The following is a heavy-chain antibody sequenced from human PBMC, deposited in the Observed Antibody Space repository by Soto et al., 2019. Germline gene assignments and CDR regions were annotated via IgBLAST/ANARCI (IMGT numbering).Heavy chain of an antibody. Sequence: PSETLSLTCTVSGGSINNHYWSWIRQPPGKGLEWIGYIYYTGSTNYNPSPKSRVTISVDTSKNQFSLNLTSLTAADTAIYYCARSNWYSEYWGQGTLVTVSS. J-gene: IGHJ4*02. CDR1: GGSINNHY. V-gene: IGHV4-59*11. CDR3: ARSNWYSEY. CDR2: IYYTGST. D-gene: IGHD7-27*01.